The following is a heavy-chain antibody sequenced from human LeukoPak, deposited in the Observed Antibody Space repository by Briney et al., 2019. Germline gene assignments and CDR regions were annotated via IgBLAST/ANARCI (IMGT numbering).Heavy chain of an antibody. CDR2: FDTDGSST. D-gene: IGHD1-1*01. CDR1: GSTLTSDK. CDR3: ARCSSNWNNAFDI. V-gene: IGHV3-74*01. J-gene: IGHJ3*02. Sequence: PGGSLRLSCAVSGSTLTSDKMNWVRQAPGKGLVWVSRFDTDGSSTTYADSVRGRFTISRDNAKNTLYLQMNSLRAEDTAVYYCARCSSNWNNAFDIWGQGTMVTVSS.